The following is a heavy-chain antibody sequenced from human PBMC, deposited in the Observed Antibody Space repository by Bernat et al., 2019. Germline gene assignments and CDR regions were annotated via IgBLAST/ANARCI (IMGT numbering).Heavy chain of an antibody. D-gene: IGHD3-22*01. CDR1: GFTVSRNY. Sequence: EVQLVESGGGLVQPGGSLRLSCAASGFTVSRNYMSWVRQAPGKGLEWVSVIYSGGSTYYEDSVKGRFTISRDNSKNTLYLQMNSLRAEDTAVYYCARDTHDSSGYYAPGASWGQGTLVTVSS. V-gene: IGHV3-66*01. J-gene: IGHJ5*02. CDR2: IYSGGST. CDR3: ARDTHDSSGYYAPGAS.